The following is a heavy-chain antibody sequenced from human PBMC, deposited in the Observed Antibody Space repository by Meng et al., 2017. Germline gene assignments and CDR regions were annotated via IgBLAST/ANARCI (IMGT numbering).Heavy chain of an antibody. D-gene: IGHD3-22*01. CDR1: GGSSSSGSSY. Sequence: QEWVPGLVQPAEPLSPSWTFSGGSSSSGSSYWGWIRQPPGKGLEWIGSIYYSGSTYYNPSLKSRVTISVDTSKNQFSLKLSSVTAADTAVYYCARICYDSSGYSPYNWFDPWGQGTLVTVSS. CDR3: ARICYDSSGYSPYNWFDP. CDR2: IYYSGST. J-gene: IGHJ5*02. V-gene: IGHV4-39*07.